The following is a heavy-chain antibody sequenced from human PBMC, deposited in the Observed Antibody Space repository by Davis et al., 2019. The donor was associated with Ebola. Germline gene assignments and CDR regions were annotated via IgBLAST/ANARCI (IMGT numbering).Heavy chain of an antibody. D-gene: IGHD2-2*01. CDR3: AKGVQGYGSRFYFSPPRYGMDV. V-gene: IGHV3-33*06. CDR1: GFIFNTFG. CDR2: IWYDGGRK. Sequence: GESLKISCAASGFIFNTFGMHWVRQAPGKGLEWVAVIWYDGGRKYYADSVKGRFTISRDNSKNTLYLQMNSLRVDDTAVYYCAKGVQGYGSRFYFSPPRYGMDVWGQGTTVTVSS. J-gene: IGHJ6*02.